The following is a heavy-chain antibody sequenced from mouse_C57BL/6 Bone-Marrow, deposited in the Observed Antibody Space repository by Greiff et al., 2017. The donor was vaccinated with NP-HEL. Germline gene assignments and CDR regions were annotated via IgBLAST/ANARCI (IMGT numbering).Heavy chain of an antibody. CDR3: ARPYYGSSYAHWYVDV. CDR1: GYTFTDYY. J-gene: IGHJ1*03. Sequence: VQLHQSGPELVKPGASVKISCKASGYTFTDYYMNWVKQSHGKSLEWIGDINPNNGGTSYNQKFKGKATLTVDTSSSTAYMELRSLTSEDSAVYYCARPYYGSSYAHWYVDVWGTGTTGTVSS. CDR2: INPNNGGT. D-gene: IGHD1-1*01. V-gene: IGHV1-26*01.